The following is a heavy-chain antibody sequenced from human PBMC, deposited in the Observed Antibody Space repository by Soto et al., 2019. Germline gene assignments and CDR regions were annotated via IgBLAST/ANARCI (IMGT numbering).Heavy chain of an antibody. CDR3: ARFKRRWLPDAFDI. V-gene: IGHV1-18*01. Sequence: ASVKVSCKASGYTFTSYGINWVRQAPGQGLEWMGWISAYNGNTNYAQKLQGRVTMTTDTSTSTAYMELRSLRSDDTAVYYCARFKRRWLPDAFDIWGQGTMVTVS. CDR2: ISAYNGNT. D-gene: IGHD3-9*01. CDR1: GYTFTSYG. J-gene: IGHJ3*02.